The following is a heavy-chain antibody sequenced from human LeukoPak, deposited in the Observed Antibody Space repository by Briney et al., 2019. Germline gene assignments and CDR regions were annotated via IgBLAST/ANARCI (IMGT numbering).Heavy chain of an antibody. V-gene: IGHV3-9*03. D-gene: IGHD2-2*01. CDR3: AKGDCSSTSCHFDY. CDR1: GFTFDDYA. Sequence: GGSLRLSCAASGFTFDDYAMHWVRQAPAKGLELVSSISWNSGSIGYADSVKGRFTISRDNAKNSLYLQMNSLRAEDMALYYCAKGDCSSTSCHFDYWGQGTLVTVSS. J-gene: IGHJ4*02. CDR2: ISWNSGSI.